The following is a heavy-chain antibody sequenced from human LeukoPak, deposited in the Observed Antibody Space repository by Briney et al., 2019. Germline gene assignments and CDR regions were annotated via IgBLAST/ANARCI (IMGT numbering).Heavy chain of an antibody. CDR2: IYSGGNT. Sequence: GGSLRLSCAASGFTFSSNYMTWVRQAPGKGLEWVSAIYSGGNTYYADSVKGQFTISRDNSKNTLYLQMNSLRAEDTAVYYCARGRPDCGGDCYPLDYWGQGTLVTVSS. D-gene: IGHD2-21*02. CDR3: ARGRPDCGGDCYPLDY. V-gene: IGHV3-53*01. J-gene: IGHJ4*02. CDR1: GFTFSSNY.